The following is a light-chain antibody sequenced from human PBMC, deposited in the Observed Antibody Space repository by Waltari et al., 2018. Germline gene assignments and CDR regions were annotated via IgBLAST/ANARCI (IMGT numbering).Light chain of an antibody. J-gene: IGKJ2*01. CDR3: QHSYSPPYT. CDR1: QSISSY. V-gene: IGKV1-39*01. Sequence: DIQMTKSPSSLSASVGDRVTITCRASQSISSYLNWYQQKPGKTPKLLIYGASSLQSGVPSRFSGSGSGADFTLTISSLQPEDFASYYCQHSYSPPYTFGQGTKLDIK. CDR2: GAS.